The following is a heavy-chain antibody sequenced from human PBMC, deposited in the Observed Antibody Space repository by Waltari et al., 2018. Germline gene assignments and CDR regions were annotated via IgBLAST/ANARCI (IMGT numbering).Heavy chain of an antibody. J-gene: IGHJ6*02. CDR3: ARTGVTFGGVIVHYYYYGMDV. CDR1: GGTFSSYA. D-gene: IGHD3-16*02. CDR2: IIPIFGTP. V-gene: IGHV1-69*05. Sequence: QVQLVQSGAEVKKPGSSVKVSCKASGGTFSSYAISWVRQAPGKGLEWLGGIIPIFGTPNSAQKFQGRGTIHTDESTSTCYMELSSLISEDTAVYYCARTGVTFGGVIVHYYYYGMDVWGQGTTVTVAS.